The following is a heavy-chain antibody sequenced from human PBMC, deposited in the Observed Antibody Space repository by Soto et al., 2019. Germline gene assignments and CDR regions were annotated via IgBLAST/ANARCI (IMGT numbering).Heavy chain of an antibody. CDR1: GGSISSGGYS. Sequence: SETLSLTCAVSGGSISSGGYSWSWIRQPPGKGLEWIGYIYHSGSTYYNPSLKSRITISIDRSKNQLSLKLSSVTAADTAVYYCARGMTTVTTLDYWGQATLVTVS. D-gene: IGHD4-4*01. V-gene: IGHV4-30-2*01. CDR2: IYHSGST. CDR3: ARGMTTVTTLDY. J-gene: IGHJ4*02.